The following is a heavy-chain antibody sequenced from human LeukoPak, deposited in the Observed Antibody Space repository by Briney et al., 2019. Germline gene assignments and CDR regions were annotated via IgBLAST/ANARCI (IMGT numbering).Heavy chain of an antibody. Sequence: SETLSLTCTVSGGSISSSSYCWGWIRQPPGKGLEWIGYMYYSGSTNYNPSLKSRVTISVDTSKNQLSLRLSSVTAADTALYYCARQVVTGYFDFWGQGTLVTVSS. CDR2: MYYSGST. D-gene: IGHD2-21*02. J-gene: IGHJ4*02. V-gene: IGHV4-61*05. CDR3: ARQVVTGYFDF. CDR1: GGSISSSSYC.